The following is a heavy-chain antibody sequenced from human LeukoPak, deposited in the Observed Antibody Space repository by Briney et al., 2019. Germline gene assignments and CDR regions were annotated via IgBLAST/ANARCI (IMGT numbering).Heavy chain of an antibody. Sequence: ETLSLTCTVSGGSISSHYWSWIRQPPGKGLEWIGHIYYSGSTHYNPSLKSRVTISVDTSKNQFSLKLSSVTAADTAVYYCARHVGNSGSGSYLTYFDYWGQGTLVTVAS. CDR2: IYYSGST. V-gene: IGHV4-59*08. D-gene: IGHD3-10*01. CDR3: ARHVGNSGSGSYLTYFDY. J-gene: IGHJ4*02. CDR1: GGSISSHY.